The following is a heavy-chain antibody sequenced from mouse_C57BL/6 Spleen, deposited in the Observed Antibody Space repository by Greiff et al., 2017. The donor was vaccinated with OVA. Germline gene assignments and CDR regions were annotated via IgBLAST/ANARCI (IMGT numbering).Heavy chain of an antibody. J-gene: IGHJ3*01. V-gene: IGHV1-52*01. CDR3: ASGGRLRPFAY. Sequence: VQLQQPGAELVRPGSSVKLSCKASGYTFTSYWMHWVKQRPIQGLEWIGNIDPSDSETHYNQKFKDKATLTVDKSSSTAYMQLSSLTSEDSAVYYCASGGRLRPFAYWGQGTLVTVSA. CDR2: IDPSDSET. CDR1: GYTFTSYW. D-gene: IGHD2-4*01.